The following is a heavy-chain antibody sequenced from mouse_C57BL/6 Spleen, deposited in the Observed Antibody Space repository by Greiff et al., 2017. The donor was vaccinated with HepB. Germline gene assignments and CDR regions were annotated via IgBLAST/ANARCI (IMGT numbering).Heavy chain of an antibody. CDR2: ISSGGDYI. CDR3: TRASHYGSSPAWFAY. D-gene: IGHD1-1*01. V-gene: IGHV5-9-1*02. CDR1: GFTFSSYA. J-gene: IGHJ3*01. Sequence: EVQGVESGEGLVKPGGSLKLSCAASGFTFSSYAMSWVRQTPEKRLEWVAYISSGGDYIYYADTVKGRFTISRDNARNTLYLQMSSLKSEDTAMYYCTRASHYGSSPAWFAYWGQGTLVTVSA.